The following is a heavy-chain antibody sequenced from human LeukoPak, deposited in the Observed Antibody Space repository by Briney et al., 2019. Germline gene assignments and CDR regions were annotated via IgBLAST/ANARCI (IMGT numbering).Heavy chain of an antibody. J-gene: IGHJ5*02. V-gene: IGHV4-61*02. CDR3: ARLGSIAAAGRRNWFDP. CDR1: GGSISSGSYY. D-gene: IGHD6-13*01. CDR2: IYTSGST. Sequence: SETLCLTCTVSGGSISSGSYYWSWIRQPAGKGLEWIERIYTSGSTNYNPSLKSRVTISVDTSKNQFSLKLSSVTAADTAVYYCARLGSIAAAGRRNWFDPWGQGTLVTVSS.